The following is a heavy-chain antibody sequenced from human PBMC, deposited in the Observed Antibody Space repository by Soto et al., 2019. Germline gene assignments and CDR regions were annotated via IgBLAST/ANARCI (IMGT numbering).Heavy chain of an antibody. CDR3: ARDWKGAEGFEP. Sequence: QVQLVQSGAEVKKPGASVKVSCKASGYTFSTYGFSWVRQAPGQGLEWMGWIGADNGNTNYAQNFQGRVTMTTDTTTTTTYMQLRSLPSDDKAVYFCARDWKGAEGFEPWGQGTLVTVSS. CDR1: GYTFSTYG. J-gene: IGHJ5*02. D-gene: IGHD1-1*01. CDR2: IGADNGNT. V-gene: IGHV1-18*01.